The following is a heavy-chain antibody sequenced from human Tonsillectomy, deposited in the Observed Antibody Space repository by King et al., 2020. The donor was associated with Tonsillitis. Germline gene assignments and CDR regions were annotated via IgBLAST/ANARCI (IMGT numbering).Heavy chain of an antibody. Sequence: VQLVESGGGLVQPGGSLRLSCAASGFTFSSYAMSWVRQAPGQGLQWVSVISGSADSTYYAGSVKGRFTISRDNSKNTLYLQMNSLRAEDTAVYYCAKDIRGAVAGSRPFDYWGQGTLVTVSS. CDR3: AKDIRGAVAGSRPFDY. D-gene: IGHD6-19*01. V-gene: IGHV3-23*04. CDR2: ISGSADST. J-gene: IGHJ4*02. CDR1: GFTFSSYA.